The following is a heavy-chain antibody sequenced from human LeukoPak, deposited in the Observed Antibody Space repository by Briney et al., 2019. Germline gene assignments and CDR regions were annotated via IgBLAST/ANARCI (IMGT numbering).Heavy chain of an antibody. Sequence: SETLSLTCTVSGGSISSGSYYWSWIRQPAGKGLEWIGRIHTTGSTNYNPSLKSRVTMSLDTSKNQFSLKLSSVTAADTAVYYCARDQYGLGYGSLFDYWGQGTLVTVSS. CDR1: GGSISSGSYY. CDR3: ARDQYGLGYGSLFDY. V-gene: IGHV4-61*02. J-gene: IGHJ4*02. D-gene: IGHD3-10*01. CDR2: IHTTGST.